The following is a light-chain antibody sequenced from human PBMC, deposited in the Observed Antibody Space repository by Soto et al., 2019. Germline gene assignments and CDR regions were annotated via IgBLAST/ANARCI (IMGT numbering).Light chain of an antibody. V-gene: IGKV3-20*01. Sequence: EIVLTQSPGTLSLSPGERATLSCRASQSVNSNYLAWYQQKPGQGPRLLMYGASSRATGIPDRFSGSGSGTDFTLTISRLEPEDFAVYYCQQYDSSPRTLGQGTKVEIK. CDR3: QQYDSSPRT. CDR1: QSVNSNY. J-gene: IGKJ1*01. CDR2: GAS.